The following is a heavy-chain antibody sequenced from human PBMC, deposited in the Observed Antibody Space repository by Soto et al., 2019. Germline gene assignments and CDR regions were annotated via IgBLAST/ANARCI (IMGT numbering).Heavy chain of an antibody. CDR2: IKQDGSEK. CDR1: GFTFSSYW. Sequence: PGGSLRLSCAASGFTFSSYWMSWVRQAPGKGLEWVANIKQDGSEKYYVDSVKGRFTISRDNAKNSLYLQMNSLRAEDTAVYYCARERTYYYGSGSDAFDIWGQGTMVTVSS. CDR3: ARERTYYYGSGSDAFDI. V-gene: IGHV3-7*01. D-gene: IGHD3-10*01. J-gene: IGHJ3*02.